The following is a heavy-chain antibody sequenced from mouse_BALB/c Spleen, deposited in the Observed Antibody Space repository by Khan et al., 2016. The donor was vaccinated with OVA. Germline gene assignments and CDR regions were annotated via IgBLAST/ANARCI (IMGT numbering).Heavy chain of an antibody. D-gene: IGHD2-1*01. Sequence: VQRQQSGAELVRPGASVKLSCKASAYTFTNYWMNWVKQRPGQGLGWFGMIDPSDSETHYNQMFQAKATLPVDKSSRTAYMHLSSLTSEDSAVYYCARCLLEAMDYWGQGTSVTVSS. CDR2: IDPSDSET. CDR3: ARCLLEAMDY. J-gene: IGHJ4*01. CDR1: AYTFTNYW. V-gene: IGHV1-61*01.